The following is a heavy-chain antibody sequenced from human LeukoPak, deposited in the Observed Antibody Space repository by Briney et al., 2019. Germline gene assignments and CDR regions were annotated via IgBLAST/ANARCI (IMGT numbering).Heavy chain of an antibody. J-gene: IGHJ4*02. CDR2: INSDGSST. V-gene: IGHV3-74*01. Sequence: PGGSLRLSCAASGFTFSSYWMHWGRQAPGKGLVWVSRINSDGSSTSYADSVKGRFPISRDNAKNTLYLQMNSLRAEDTAVYYCATYYYDSSGYYRNWGQGTLVTVSS. CDR1: GFTFSSYW. CDR3: ATYYYDSSGYYRN. D-gene: IGHD3-22*01.